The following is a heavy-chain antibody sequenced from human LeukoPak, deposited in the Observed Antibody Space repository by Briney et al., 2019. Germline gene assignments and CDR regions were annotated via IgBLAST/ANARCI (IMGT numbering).Heavy chain of an antibody. Sequence: TLSLTCTVSGGSISSGGYYWSWIRQPPGKGLEWIGYIYHSGSTYYNPSLKSRVTISVDRSKNQFSLKLSSVTAADTAVYYCARGIITMVRGVIIGPYYFDYWGQGTLVTVSS. V-gene: IGHV4-30-2*01. CDR2: IYHSGST. J-gene: IGHJ4*02. CDR1: GGSISSGGYY. CDR3: ARGIITMVRGVIIGPYYFDY. D-gene: IGHD3-10*01.